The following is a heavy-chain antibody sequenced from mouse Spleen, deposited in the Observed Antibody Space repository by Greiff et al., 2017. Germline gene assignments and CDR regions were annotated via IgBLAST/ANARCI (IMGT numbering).Heavy chain of an antibody. D-gene: IGHD2-3*01. J-gene: IGHJ2*01. CDR3: ARYDGYYGSFDY. V-gene: IGHV1-55*01. Sequence: VQLQQPGAELVKPGASVKMPCKASGYTFTSYWITWVKQRPGQGLEWIGDIYPGSGSTNYNEKFKSKATLTVDTSSSTAYMQLSSLTSEDSAVYYCARYDGYYGSFDYWGQGTTLTVSS. CDR2: IYPGSGST. CDR1: GYTFTSYW.